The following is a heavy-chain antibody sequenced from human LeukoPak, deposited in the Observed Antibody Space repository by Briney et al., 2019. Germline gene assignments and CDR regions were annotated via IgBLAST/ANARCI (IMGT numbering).Heavy chain of an antibody. CDR3: ARGPLGDGYNFPYYFDH. J-gene: IGHJ4*02. CDR2: INHSGST. D-gene: IGHD5-24*01. Sequence: PSETLSLTCAVYGGSFSGYYWSWIRQPPGKGLEWIGEINHSGSTNYNPSLKSRVTISVDTSKNQFSLKLSSVTAADTAVYYCARGPLGDGYNFPYYFDHWGQGTLVTVSS. CDR1: GGSFSGYY. V-gene: IGHV4-34*01.